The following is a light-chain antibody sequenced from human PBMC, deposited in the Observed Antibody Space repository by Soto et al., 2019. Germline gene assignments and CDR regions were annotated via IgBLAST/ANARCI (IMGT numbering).Light chain of an antibody. V-gene: IGKV1D-12*01. CDR1: QDLSYW. Sequence: DIQMTQSPSSVSASVGDRVTITFRASQDLSYWLAWYQQKPGKAPKVLIYDASSLQGGVPSRFSGSGSGTDFTLTISSLQPEDSATYYCQQAHSFPLTFGGGTKVEIK. CDR2: DAS. CDR3: QQAHSFPLT. J-gene: IGKJ4*01.